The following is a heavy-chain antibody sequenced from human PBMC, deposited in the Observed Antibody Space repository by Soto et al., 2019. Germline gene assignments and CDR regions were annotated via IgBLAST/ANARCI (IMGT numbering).Heavy chain of an antibody. CDR3: AKDDDTSSHYSLLDF. V-gene: IGHV3-33*06. J-gene: IGHJ4*02. CDR1: GFAFSYHG. CDR2: TWSGGRGE. Sequence: QVQLVESGGGVVQPGTSPRLSCAAPGFAFSYHGIHWVRQAPGKGLEWVAVTWSGGRGEYYADSVRGRFTISRDNSKTTVYLQMNSLRVEDTAVYYCAKDDDTSSHYSLLDFRGQGTLVTVSS. D-gene: IGHD3-22*01.